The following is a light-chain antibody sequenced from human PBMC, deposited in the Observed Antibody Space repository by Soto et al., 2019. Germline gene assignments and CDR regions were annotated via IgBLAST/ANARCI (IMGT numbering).Light chain of an antibody. J-gene: IGKJ2*01. V-gene: IGKV1-39*01. CDR2: TAS. Sequence: DIQMTQSPSSLSASVGDRVTITCRASQSISSYLNWYQQKPGKAPKLLIYTASSLQSGAPSRFSGTGSGTDFSLTISSLQPEDFATYYCHQGYSPPYPFGQGTKLEIK. CDR3: HQGYSPPYP. CDR1: QSISSY.